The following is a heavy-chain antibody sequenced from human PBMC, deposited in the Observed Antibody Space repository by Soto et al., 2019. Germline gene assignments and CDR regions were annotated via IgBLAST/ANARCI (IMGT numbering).Heavy chain of an antibody. Sequence: QVQLQESGPGLVKPSQTLSLTCTVSVGSISSGGYYWSWIRQHPEKGLEWIGYIYYSGSTYYNQSLKSRVTLSVYTSNNQFSLKLSSVTAADTAVYYCARVEQWPVLRWFAPWGQGTLVTVSS. CDR3: ARVEQWPVLRWFAP. D-gene: IGHD6-19*01. V-gene: IGHV4-31*03. CDR1: VGSISSGGYY. CDR2: IYYSGST. J-gene: IGHJ5*02.